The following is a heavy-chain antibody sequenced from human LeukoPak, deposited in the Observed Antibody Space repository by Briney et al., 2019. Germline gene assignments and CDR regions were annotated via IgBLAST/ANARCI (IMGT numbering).Heavy chain of an antibody. J-gene: IGHJ6*02. CDR3: ASTLDYGMDV. V-gene: IGHV4-59*08. CDR2: IYYSGST. CDR1: GGSMSSYY. Sequence: SETLSLTCTVSGGSMSSYYWSRIQQPPGKGLEWIGYIYYSGSTNYNPSLKSRVTISVDTSKNQFSLKLSSVTAADTAVYYCASTLDYGMDVWGQGTTVTVSS.